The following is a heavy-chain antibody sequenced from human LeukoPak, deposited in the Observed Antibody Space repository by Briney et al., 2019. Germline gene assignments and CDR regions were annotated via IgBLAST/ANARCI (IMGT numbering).Heavy chain of an antibody. CDR2: IIPIFGTA. J-gene: IGHJ4*02. CDR1: GGTFSSYA. CDR3: ATRSTLWFGESFDY. Sequence: ASVKVSCKASGGTFSSYAISWVRQAPGQGLEWMGGIIPIFGTANYAQKFQGRVTITADESTSTAYMELSSLRSEDTAVYYCATRSTLWFGESFDYWGQGTLVTVSS. V-gene: IGHV1-69*01. D-gene: IGHD3-10*01.